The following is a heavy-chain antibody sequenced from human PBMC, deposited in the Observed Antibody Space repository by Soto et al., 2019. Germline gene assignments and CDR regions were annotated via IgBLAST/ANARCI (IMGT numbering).Heavy chain of an antibody. Sequence: PGGSLRLSCAASGFTFSSYWMSWARQAPGKGLEWVANIKQDGSEKYYVDSVKGRFTISRDNAKNSLYLQMNSLRAEDTAVYYCASGARLFIFEYGGQGTLVKVSS. CDR3: ASGARLFIFEY. V-gene: IGHV3-7*01. CDR1: GFTFSSYW. CDR2: IKQDGSEK. D-gene: IGHD3-10*01. J-gene: IGHJ4*02.